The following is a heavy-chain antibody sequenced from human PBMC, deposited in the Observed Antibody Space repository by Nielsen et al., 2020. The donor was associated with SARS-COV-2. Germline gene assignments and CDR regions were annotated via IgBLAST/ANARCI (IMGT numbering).Heavy chain of an antibody. J-gene: IGHJ4*02. CDR3: ARGKQWLVPYFDY. D-gene: IGHD6-19*01. CDR2: IYCSGST. CDR1: GGSISSYY. Sequence: SETLSLTCTVSGGSISSYYWSWIRQPPGKGLEWIGYIYCSGSTYYNPSLKSRVTISVDTSKNQFSLKLSSVTAADTAVYYCARGKQWLVPYFDYWGQGTLVTVSS. V-gene: IGHV4-30-4*01.